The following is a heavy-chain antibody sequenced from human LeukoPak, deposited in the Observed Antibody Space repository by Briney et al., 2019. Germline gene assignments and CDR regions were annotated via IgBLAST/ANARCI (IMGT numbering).Heavy chain of an antibody. D-gene: IGHD2-2*01. Sequence: GGSLRLSCVASGFTLSSYSINWVRQAPGKGLEWVSYISTTSNTIHYADSVKGRFTISRDNAKNSLYLQMNSLRAEDTAVYYCARDQGYCSRTNYCYYYYMDVWGKGTTVTVSS. V-gene: IGHV3-48*04. CDR3: ARDQGYCSRTNYCYYYYMDV. CDR2: ISTTSNTI. CDR1: GFTLSSYS. J-gene: IGHJ6*03.